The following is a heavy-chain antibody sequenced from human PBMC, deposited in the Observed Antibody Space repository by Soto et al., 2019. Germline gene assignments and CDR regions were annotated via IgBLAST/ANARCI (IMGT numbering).Heavy chain of an antibody. CDR1: GFTFSDSA. V-gene: IGHV3-73*02. J-gene: IGHJ4*02. CDR3: TRRSEYDSGGYYYAYDY. D-gene: IGHD3-22*01. CDR2: IRSKANNFAT. Sequence: EVQVVASGGGLVQPGGSLTLSCAASGFTFSDSAMHWVRQASGKGLEWLGRIRSKANNFATAYAASVKGRFTISRDDAKNTVYLQMNSLNSEDTAVYYCTRRSEYDSGGYYYAYDYWGQGTRVTVSS.